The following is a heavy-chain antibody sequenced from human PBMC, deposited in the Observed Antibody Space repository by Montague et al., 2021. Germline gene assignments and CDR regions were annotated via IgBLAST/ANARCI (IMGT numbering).Heavy chain of an antibody. Sequence: SETLSLTCTVSSGSIFHAHWSWVRQPPGKGLEWLGSMFYGGATSNNPSLKSRVTMSIDTSTNQFPLKLSSVTAADTAVYYCAKQDYFVSGTSYKGFDPWGQGTLVTVSS. CDR2: MFYGGAT. CDR1: SGSIFHAH. CDR3: AKQDYFVSGTSYKGFDP. J-gene: IGHJ5*02. V-gene: IGHV4-59*08. D-gene: IGHD3-10*01.